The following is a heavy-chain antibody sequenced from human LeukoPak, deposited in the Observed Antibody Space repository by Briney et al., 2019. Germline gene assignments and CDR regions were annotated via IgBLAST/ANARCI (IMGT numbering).Heavy chain of an antibody. J-gene: IGHJ4*02. CDR2: ISGSSSYI. CDR3: ARGLAYNYDSSAYFLDY. D-gene: IGHD3-22*01. CDR1: GFTFSSYS. Sequence: PGGSLRLSCAASGFTFSSYSMNWVRQAPGKGLEWVSSISGSSSYIYYADSVKGRFTISRDNSKNTLYLQMNSLRAEDTAVYYCARGLAYNYDSSAYFLDYWGQGTLVTVSS. V-gene: IGHV3-21*01.